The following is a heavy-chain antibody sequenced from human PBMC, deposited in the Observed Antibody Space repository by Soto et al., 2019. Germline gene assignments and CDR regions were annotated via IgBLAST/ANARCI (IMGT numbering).Heavy chain of an antibody. CDR2: ISHEGSKR. Sequence: GGSLRLACEVSGFTFSDFGLDWVRQAPGKGLEWVAIISHEGSKRFYADSVKGRFTISRDNSKNTLYLQMSSLRPEDTALYYCAKTATYVDGYDNTGYSSEDYWGHGTLVTVSS. J-gene: IGHJ4*01. CDR1: GFTFSDFG. CDR3: AKTATYVDGYDNTGYSSEDY. D-gene: IGHD2-21*01. V-gene: IGHV3-30*18.